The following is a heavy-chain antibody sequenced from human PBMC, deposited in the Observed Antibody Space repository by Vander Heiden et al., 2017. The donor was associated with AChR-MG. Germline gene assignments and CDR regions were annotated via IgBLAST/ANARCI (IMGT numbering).Heavy chain of an antibody. CDR3: ARDLSSTVPLATATYYGMDV. Sequence: EVQLVESGGGLVQPGGSLRLSCAASGFPLRTNHLSWFRQAPGTGLEWVSIIHSSGSAYYADSVKGRFTISRDDSKNTLYLQMNSLRAEDTAVYYCARDLSSTVPLATATYYGMDVWGQGTTVTVSS. CDR1: GFPLRTNH. D-gene: IGHD2-21*02. CDR2: IHSSGSA. J-gene: IGHJ6*02. V-gene: IGHV3-66*02.